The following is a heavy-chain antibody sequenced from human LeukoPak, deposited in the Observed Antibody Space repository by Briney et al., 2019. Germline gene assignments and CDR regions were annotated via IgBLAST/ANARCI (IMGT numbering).Heavy chain of an antibody. D-gene: IGHD3-3*01. J-gene: IGHJ4*02. CDR3: AKDLFGVVIIAYDY. CDR1: GFTFSSYW. V-gene: IGHV3-74*01. CDR2: INSDGSST. Sequence: GGSLRLSCAASGFTFSSYWMHWVRQAPGKGLVWVSRINSDGSSTSYADSVKGRFTISRDNSKNTLYLQMNSLRAEDTAVYYCAKDLFGVVIIAYDYWGQGTLVTVSS.